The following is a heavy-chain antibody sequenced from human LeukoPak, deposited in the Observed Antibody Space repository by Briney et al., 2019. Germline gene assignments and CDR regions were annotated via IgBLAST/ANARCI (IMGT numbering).Heavy chain of an antibody. CDR3: ARSGTITNYYFDY. D-gene: IGHD1-7*01. CDR1: GGSISSYY. Sequence: PSETLSLTCTVSGGSISSYYWSWIRQPPGKGLEWIGYIYYRGSTNYNPSHKSRVTISVDTSKNQFSLKLTSVTAADTAVYYCARSGTITNYYFDYWGQGTLVTVSS. J-gene: IGHJ4*02. CDR2: IYYRGST. V-gene: IGHV4-59*08.